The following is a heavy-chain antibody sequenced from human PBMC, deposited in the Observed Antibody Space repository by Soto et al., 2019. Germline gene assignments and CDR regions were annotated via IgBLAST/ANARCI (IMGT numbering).Heavy chain of an antibody. CDR1: GGSISSYY. CDR2: IYYSGST. D-gene: IGHD6-19*01. V-gene: IGHV4-59*01. Sequence: SETLSLTCTVSGGSISSYYWSWIRQPPGKGLEWIGYIYYSGSTNYNPSLKSRVTISVDTSKNQFSLKLSSVTAADTAVYYCASSGYSSGWRTPYYFDYWGQGTLVTVS. CDR3: ASSGYSSGWRTPYYFDY. J-gene: IGHJ4*02.